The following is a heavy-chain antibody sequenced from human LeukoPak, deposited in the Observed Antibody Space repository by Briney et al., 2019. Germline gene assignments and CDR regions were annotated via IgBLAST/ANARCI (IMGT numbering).Heavy chain of an antibody. V-gene: IGHV1-69*04. CDR3: ARGMGRDGYNLDY. Sequence: GASVKVSCKASGYTFTNYGITWVRQAPGQGLEWMGRIIPILGIANYAQKFQGRVTITADKSTSTAYMELSSLRSEDTAVYYCARGMGRDGYNLDYWGQGTLVTVSS. CDR2: IIPILGIA. D-gene: IGHD5-24*01. J-gene: IGHJ4*02. CDR1: GYTFTNYG.